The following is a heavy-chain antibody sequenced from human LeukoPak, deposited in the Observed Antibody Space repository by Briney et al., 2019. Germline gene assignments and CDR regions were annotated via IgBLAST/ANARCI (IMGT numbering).Heavy chain of an antibody. J-gene: IGHJ6*03. V-gene: IGHV1-69*13. D-gene: IGHD2-2*01. Sequence: SVKVSCKASGGTFSSYAISWVRQAPGQGLEWMGGIIPIFGTATYAQKFQGRVTITADESTSTAYMELSSLRSEDTAVYYCARAGARYCSSTSCYRYYYYYMDVWGKGTTVTVSS. CDR1: GGTFSSYA. CDR3: ARAGARYCSSTSCYRYYYYYMDV. CDR2: IIPIFGTA.